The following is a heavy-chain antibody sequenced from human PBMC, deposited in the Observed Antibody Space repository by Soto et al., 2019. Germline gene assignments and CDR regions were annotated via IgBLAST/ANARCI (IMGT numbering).Heavy chain of an antibody. D-gene: IGHD6-19*01. CDR3: ARGAVVGIGYFDL. V-gene: IGHV3-21*01. Sequence: ESGGGLVKPGGSLRLSCAASGFTFSSHSVNWVRQAPGKGLEWVSCITATSSFIYYADSVKGRFTISRDNAKQSLYLQMDSLRVEDTAVYYCARGAVVGIGYFDLWGRCTLVTVSS. J-gene: IGHJ2*01. CDR1: GFTFSSHS. CDR2: ITATSSFI.